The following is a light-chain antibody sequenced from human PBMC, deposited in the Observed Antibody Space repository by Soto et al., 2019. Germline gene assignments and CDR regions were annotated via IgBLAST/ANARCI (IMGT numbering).Light chain of an antibody. Sequence: DIQMTQSPSTLSASVGDRVTITCRASQTISNWLAWYQQKPGKAPELLIYDASSLEGGVPSRFSGRGSGTEFTLTLSSLQPDDFATYYCQQYYSYWTLGQGTKVEIK. J-gene: IGKJ1*01. CDR2: DAS. CDR3: QQYYSYWT. CDR1: QTISNW. V-gene: IGKV1-5*01.